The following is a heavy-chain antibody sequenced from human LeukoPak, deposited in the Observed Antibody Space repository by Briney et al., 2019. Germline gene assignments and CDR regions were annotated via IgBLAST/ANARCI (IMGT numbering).Heavy chain of an antibody. CDR1: GITFSNYW. Sequence: TGGSLRLSCAASGITFSNYWMPWVRQAPGKGLEWVSRINSDGSRITYADSVKGRFTISRDNAKNTLYLQMNSLRVEDTAVYYCASSPVITRDWGQGTLVTVSS. CDR2: INSDGSRI. D-gene: IGHD3-22*01. V-gene: IGHV3-74*01. J-gene: IGHJ4*02. CDR3: ASSPVITRD.